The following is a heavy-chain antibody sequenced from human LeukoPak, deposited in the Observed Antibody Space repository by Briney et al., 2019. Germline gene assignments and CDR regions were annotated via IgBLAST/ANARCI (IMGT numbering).Heavy chain of an antibody. Sequence: PGRSLRLSCAASGFTFSSYGMHWVRQAPGKGLEWVAVIWYDGSNKYYADSVKGRFTISRDNSKNTLYLQMNSLRAEDTAVYYCARDQLPAAPSGYAFDIWGQGTMVTVSS. CDR1: GFTFSSYG. V-gene: IGHV3-33*01. CDR3: ARDQLPAAPSGYAFDI. D-gene: IGHD2-2*01. CDR2: IWYDGSNK. J-gene: IGHJ3*02.